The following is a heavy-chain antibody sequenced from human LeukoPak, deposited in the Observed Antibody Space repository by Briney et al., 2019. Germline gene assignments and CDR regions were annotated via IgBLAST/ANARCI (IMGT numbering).Heavy chain of an antibody. Sequence: ASVKVSCKASGGTFSSYAISWVRQAPGQGLEWMGGIIPIFGTANYAQKFQGRVTITTDESTSTAYMELSSLRSEDTAMYYCARDFCSSTSCPSLLGNWGQGTLVTVSS. J-gene: IGHJ4*02. CDR2: IIPIFGTA. CDR3: ARDFCSSTSCPSLLGN. CDR1: GGTFSSYA. V-gene: IGHV1-69*05. D-gene: IGHD2-2*01.